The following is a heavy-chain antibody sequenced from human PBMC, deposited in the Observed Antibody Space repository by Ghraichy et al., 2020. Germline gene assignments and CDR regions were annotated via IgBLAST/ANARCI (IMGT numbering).Heavy chain of an antibody. J-gene: IGHJ4*02. CDR3: VRHSYYFDY. V-gene: IGHV7-4-1*02. CDR1: GYTFTTYA. CDR2: INTNTGNP. Sequence: ASVKVSCKASGYTFTTYAMNWVRQAPGQGLEWMGWINTNTGNPTYAQGFTGRFVFSLDSSVSTTYLQISSLKAEDTAVYYCVRHSYYFDYWGQGSLVTVSX.